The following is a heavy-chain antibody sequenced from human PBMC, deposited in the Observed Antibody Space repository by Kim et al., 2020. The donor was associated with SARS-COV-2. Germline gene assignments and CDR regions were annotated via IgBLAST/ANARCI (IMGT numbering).Heavy chain of an antibody. CDR3: SRDGLSAIEGGPSFYYM. Sequence: GGSLRLSCSGSGFFFGYYTMNWVRQAPGKGLEWVSSISSDSTSIKYADSVKGRFTISRDNSKNSRDLQMTSLRVEDTAVYYCSRDGLSAIEGGPSFYYM. CDR1: GFFFGYYT. CDR2: ISSDSTSI. V-gene: IGHV3-21*01. J-gene: IGHJ6*03. D-gene: IGHD2-21*01.